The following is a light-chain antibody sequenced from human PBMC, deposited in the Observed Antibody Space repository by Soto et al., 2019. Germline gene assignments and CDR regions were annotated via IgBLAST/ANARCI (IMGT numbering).Light chain of an antibody. Sequence: DIQMTQSPSSLSSSVGDTVTITCRASQAISNYLAWYQQKPGRVPKVLIYAASTLQSGVPSRFSAIGSGTYFTLTTSSLQPEDVATYYCQKYNRAPLTFGGGTKVEIK. CDR3: QKYNRAPLT. CDR2: AAS. CDR1: QAISNY. J-gene: IGKJ4*01. V-gene: IGKV1-27*01.